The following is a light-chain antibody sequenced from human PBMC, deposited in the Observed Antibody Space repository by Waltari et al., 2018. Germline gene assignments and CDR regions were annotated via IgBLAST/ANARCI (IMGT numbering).Light chain of an antibody. V-gene: IGLV1-47*01. J-gene: IGLJ3*02. CDR1: SSNIGINY. Sequence: QSVLTQPPSASGTPGQRVTISCSGSSSNIGINYVYWYQHFPGSAPKLLIYRDNRRPSGVPDRFSGPKSGSSASLAISGPRSEDEGDYYCAAWDDRLRGRVFGGGTKLTVL. CDR2: RDN. CDR3: AAWDDRLRGRV.